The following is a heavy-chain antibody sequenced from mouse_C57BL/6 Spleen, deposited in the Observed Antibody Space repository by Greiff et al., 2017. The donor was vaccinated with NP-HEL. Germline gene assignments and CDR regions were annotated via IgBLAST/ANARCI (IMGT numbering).Heavy chain of an antibody. CDR2: IYPGSGNT. Sequence: LVESGAELVRPGASVKLSCKASGYTFTDYYINWVKQRPGQGLEWIARIYPGSGNTYYNEKFKGKATLTAEKSSSTAYMQLSSLTSEDSAVYFCEGVDYWGQGTTLTVSS. J-gene: IGHJ2*01. CDR1: GYTFTDYY. V-gene: IGHV1-76*01. CDR3: EGVDY.